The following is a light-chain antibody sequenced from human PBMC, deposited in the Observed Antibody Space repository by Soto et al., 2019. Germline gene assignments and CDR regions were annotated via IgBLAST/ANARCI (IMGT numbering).Light chain of an antibody. CDR2: EVT. CDR1: NNDVGAYNY. J-gene: IGLJ3*02. Sequence: QSALTQPASVSGSPGQSITISCTGTNNDVGAYNYVSWYQQHPGEAPKLMIYEVTNRPSGVSNRFSASKFGNTASLTISGLQAEDEADYYCSSYTGSGTIVFGGGTKVTVL. V-gene: IGLV2-14*01. CDR3: SSYTGSGTIV.